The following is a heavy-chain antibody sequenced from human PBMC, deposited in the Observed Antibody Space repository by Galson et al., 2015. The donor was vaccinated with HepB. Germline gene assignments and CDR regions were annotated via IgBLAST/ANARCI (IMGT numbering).Heavy chain of an antibody. V-gene: IGHV3-30*04. J-gene: IGHJ3*02. D-gene: IGHD3-16*02. Sequence: LRLSCAASGFTFSSYAMHWVRQAPGKGLEWVAVISYDGSNKYYADSVKGRFTISRDNSKNTLYLQMNSLRAEDTAVYYCARGSRITFGGVIVLDAFDIWGQGTMVTVSS. CDR2: ISYDGSNK. CDR1: GFTFSSYA. CDR3: ARGSRITFGGVIVLDAFDI.